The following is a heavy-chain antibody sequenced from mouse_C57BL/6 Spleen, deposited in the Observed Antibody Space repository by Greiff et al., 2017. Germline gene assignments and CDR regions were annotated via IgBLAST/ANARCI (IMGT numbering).Heavy chain of an antibody. CDR2: ISDGGSYT. CDR1: GFTFSSYA. D-gene: IGHD1-1*01. CDR3: ARDEDGSSRPWFAY. V-gene: IGHV5-4*01. Sequence: DVKLVESGGGLVKPGGSLKLSCAASGFTFSSYAMSWVRQTPEKRLEWVATISDGGSYTYYPDNVKGRFTISRDNAKNNLYLQMSHLKSEDTAMYYCARDEDGSSRPWFAYWCQGTLVTVSA. J-gene: IGHJ3*01.